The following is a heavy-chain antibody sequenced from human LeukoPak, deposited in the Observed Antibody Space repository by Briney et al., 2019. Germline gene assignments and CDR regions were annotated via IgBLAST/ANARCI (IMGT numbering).Heavy chain of an antibody. V-gene: IGHV3-48*03. D-gene: IGHD2-15*01. CDR2: ISSSGSTI. Sequence: PGGSLRLSCAASGFTFSSYEMNWVRQAPGKGLEWVSYISSSGSTIYYADSVKGRFTISRDNAKDSLFLQMNSLRAEDTAVYYCARAVVVVSAKADYFDYWGQGTLVTVSS. J-gene: IGHJ4*02. CDR1: GFTFSSYE. CDR3: ARAVVVVSAKADYFDY.